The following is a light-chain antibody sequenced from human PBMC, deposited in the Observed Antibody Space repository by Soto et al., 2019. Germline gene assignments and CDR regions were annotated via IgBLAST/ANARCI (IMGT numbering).Light chain of an antibody. Sequence: QSALTQPASVSASPGQSITISCSGSSSDIGGYDYVSWYQQHPGKAPKLMIYEVSNRPSGVSDRFSGSKSGNTASLTISGLQVHDEADYYCSSYRDTSKLVFGPGTKVTVL. J-gene: IGLJ1*01. CDR3: SSYRDTSKLV. V-gene: IGLV2-14*01. CDR2: EVS. CDR1: SSDIGGYDY.